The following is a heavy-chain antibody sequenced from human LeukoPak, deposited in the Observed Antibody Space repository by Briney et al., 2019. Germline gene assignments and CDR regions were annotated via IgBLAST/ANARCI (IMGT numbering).Heavy chain of an antibody. J-gene: IGHJ4*02. Sequence: ASVKVSCKASGYTFTSYGINWVRQATGQGLEWMGWMNPNSGNTGYAQKFQGRVTMTRNTSISTAYMELSSLRSEDTAVYYCARGRYSSYWYVFGYWGQGTLVTVSS. D-gene: IGHD6-19*01. CDR3: ARGRYSSYWYVFGY. CDR2: MNPNSGNT. CDR1: GYTFTSYG. V-gene: IGHV1-8*01.